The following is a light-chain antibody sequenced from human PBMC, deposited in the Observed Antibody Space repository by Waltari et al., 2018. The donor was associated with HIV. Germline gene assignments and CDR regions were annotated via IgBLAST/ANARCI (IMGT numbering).Light chain of an antibody. J-gene: IGKJ5*01. V-gene: IGKV3-20*01. CDR2: AAS. CDR3: QQYGLSPFT. Sequence: IVLTQSQGTLSLSPGERATLSCRARQPVTTGHLACYQQKPGQAPRLLIYAASSRATGIPDRFSGRGSGTDFTLTISGLEAEDFAVYYCQQYGLSPFTFGQGTRLEIK. CDR1: QPVTTGH.